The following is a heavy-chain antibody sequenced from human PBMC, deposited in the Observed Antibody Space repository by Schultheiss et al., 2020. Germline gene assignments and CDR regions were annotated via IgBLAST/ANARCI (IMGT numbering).Heavy chain of an antibody. CDR2: ISYDGSNK. D-gene: IGHD3-3*01. CDR1: GFAFSSYA. J-gene: IGHJ6*02. Sequence: WGSLRLSCAASGFAFSSYAMHWVRQAPGKGLEWVAVISYDGSNKYYADSVKGRFTISRDNSKNTLYLQMNSLRIEDTAVYYCAKDSREGYYDFWRGSNGMDVWGQGTTVTVSS. CDR3: AKDSREGYYDFWRGSNGMDV. V-gene: IGHV3-30-3*01.